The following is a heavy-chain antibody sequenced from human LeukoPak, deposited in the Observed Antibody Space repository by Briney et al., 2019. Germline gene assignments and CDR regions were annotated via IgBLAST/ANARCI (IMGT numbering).Heavy chain of an antibody. CDR2: IIPIFGTA. D-gene: IGHD6-13*01. CDR3: ASLIAAAGTGDY. V-gene: IGHV1-69*13. Sequence: ASVNVSCKASGGTFSSYAISWVRQAPGQGLEWMGGIIPIFGTANYAQKFQGRVTITADESTSTAYMELSSLRSEDTAVYYCASLIAAAGTGDYWGQGTLVTVSS. J-gene: IGHJ4*02. CDR1: GGTFSSYA.